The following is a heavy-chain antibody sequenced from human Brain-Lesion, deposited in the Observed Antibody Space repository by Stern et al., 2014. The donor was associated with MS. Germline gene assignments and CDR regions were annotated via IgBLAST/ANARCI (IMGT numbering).Heavy chain of an antibody. CDR1: GGSVSSTSYA. Sequence: VQLEESGPGLVKPSETLSLTCTVAGGSVSSTSYAWAWIRQPPGKGLEWIGTIYYSGNTYYSPSLKSRITISLDTSKNQFSLPLRSGTAADTAVYYCAGEEDIRYCSGGSCTGNWFDPWGQGTLVTVSS. V-gene: IGHV4-39*01. CDR2: IYYSGNT. J-gene: IGHJ5*02. CDR3: AGEEDIRYCSGGSCTGNWFDP. D-gene: IGHD2-15*01.